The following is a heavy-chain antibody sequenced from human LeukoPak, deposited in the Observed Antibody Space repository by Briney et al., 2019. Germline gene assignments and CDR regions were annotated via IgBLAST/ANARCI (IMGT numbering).Heavy chain of an antibody. CDR3: AKERGISYTYEFDY. CDR1: GFTFANYA. CDR2: ISGSGSNT. J-gene: IGHJ4*02. D-gene: IGHD3-16*01. V-gene: IGHV3-23*01. Sequence: GGSLRLSCAASGFTFANYAMTWVRQAPGKGLDWVSLISGSGSNTYYTDSVQGRFTISRDNSRNTLYLQMSSLRAEDTAIYYCAKERGISYTYEFDYWGQGALVTVSS.